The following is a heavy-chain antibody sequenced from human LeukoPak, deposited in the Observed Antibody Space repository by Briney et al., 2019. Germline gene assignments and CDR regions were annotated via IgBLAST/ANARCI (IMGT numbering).Heavy chain of an antibody. D-gene: IGHD6-13*01. CDR3: ARLGSSWGLFDY. Sequence: GGSLRLSCAASGLTFSNAWMSWVRQAPGKGLEWVSSISSSSSYIYYADSVKGRFTISRDNAKNSLYLQMNSLRAEDTAVYYCARLGSSWGLFDYWGQGTLVTVSS. CDR2: ISSSSSYI. J-gene: IGHJ4*02. CDR1: GLTFSNAW. V-gene: IGHV3-21*01.